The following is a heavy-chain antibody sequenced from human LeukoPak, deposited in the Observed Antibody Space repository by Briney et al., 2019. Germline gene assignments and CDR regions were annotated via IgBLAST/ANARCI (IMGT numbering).Heavy chain of an antibody. J-gene: IGHJ6*03. CDR1: GYTFTSYG. CDR3: ARRNDFWRDYLIPTTYYYYYYMDV. CDR2: ISAYNGNT. V-gene: IGHV1-18*01. D-gene: IGHD3-3*01. Sequence: GASVKVSCKASGYTFTSYGISWVRQAPGQGLEWMGWISAYNGNTNYAQKLQGRVTMTTDTSTSTAYMELRSLRSDDTAVYYCARRNDFWRDYLIPTTYYYYYYMDVWGKGTTVTVSS.